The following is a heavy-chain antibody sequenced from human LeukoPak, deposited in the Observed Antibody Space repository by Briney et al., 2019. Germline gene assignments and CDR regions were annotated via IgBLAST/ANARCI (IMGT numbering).Heavy chain of an antibody. Sequence: GESLKISCKGSGYSFTSYWIGWVRQVPGKGLEWMGIIYPGDSDTRYSPSFQGQVTISADKSISTAYLQWSSPKASDTAMYYCARIIRNYDYVWGSYRHFDYWGQGTLVTVSS. J-gene: IGHJ4*02. D-gene: IGHD3-16*02. CDR2: IYPGDSDT. CDR3: ARIIRNYDYVWGSYRHFDY. CDR1: GYSFTSYW. V-gene: IGHV5-51*01.